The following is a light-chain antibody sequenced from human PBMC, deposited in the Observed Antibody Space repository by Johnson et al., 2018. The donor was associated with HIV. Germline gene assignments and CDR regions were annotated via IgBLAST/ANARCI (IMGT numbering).Light chain of an antibody. J-gene: IGLJ1*01. Sequence: QSVLTQPPSVSAAPGQKVTISCSGSSSNIGNNYVSWYQQFPGTAPKLLIYDNNQRPSGIPDRFSGSKSGTSATLGITGLQTGDEAYYYCGTWDSSLSAYYVFGTGTKVTVL. CDR3: GTWDSSLSAYYV. CDR1: SSNIGNNY. V-gene: IGLV1-51*01. CDR2: DNN.